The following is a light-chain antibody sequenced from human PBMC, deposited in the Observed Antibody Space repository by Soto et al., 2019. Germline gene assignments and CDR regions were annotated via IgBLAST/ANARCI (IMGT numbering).Light chain of an antibody. CDR1: SSDVGGYNY. CDR2: EVS. CDR3: SSYTSSSTVV. Sequence: QSVLTQPASVPGSPGQSITISCTGTSSDVGGYNYVSWYQQHPGKAPKLMIYEVSNRPSGVSSRFSGSKSGNTASLTISGLQAEDEADYYCSSYTSSSTVVFGAGTKLTVL. V-gene: IGLV2-14*01. J-gene: IGLJ2*01.